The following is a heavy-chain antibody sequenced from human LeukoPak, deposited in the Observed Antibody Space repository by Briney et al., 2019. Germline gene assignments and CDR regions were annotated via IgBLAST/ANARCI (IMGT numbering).Heavy chain of an antibody. CDR1: GDSINSYY. Sequence: SETLSLTCTVSGDSINSYYRSWIRQPPGKGLEWIGYIYYSGSSNYNSSLESRVTISIDRSKNHFSLKLSSVTAADTAVYYCARGERISGTTAFDYWGQGILVTVSS. CDR2: IYYSGSS. D-gene: IGHD1-20*01. J-gene: IGHJ4*02. V-gene: IGHV4-59*01. CDR3: ARGERISGTTAFDY.